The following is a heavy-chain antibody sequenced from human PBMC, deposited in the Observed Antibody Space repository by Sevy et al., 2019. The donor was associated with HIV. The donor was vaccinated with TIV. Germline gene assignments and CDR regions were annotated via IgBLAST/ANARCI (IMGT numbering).Heavy chain of an antibody. Sequence: GGSLRLSCVMSGFTFGNYGMHWVRQAPGQGLEWVALLPHHGGNERYSDSVKGRFTISRDISKNTLYLQMNSLRVEDTAIYFCTKDGAYWGSWDLGQGTLVTVSS. CDR1: GFTFGNYG. CDR3: TKDGAYWGSWD. J-gene: IGHJ4*02. D-gene: IGHD7-27*01. V-gene: IGHV3-30*02. CDR2: LPHHGGNE.